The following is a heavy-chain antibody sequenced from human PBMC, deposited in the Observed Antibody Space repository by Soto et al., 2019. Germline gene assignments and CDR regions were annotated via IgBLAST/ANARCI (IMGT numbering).Heavy chain of an antibody. CDR1: GYTXTSYD. CDR3: ARRRGSSSRTTPSWFDP. Sequence: KVSCKASGYTXTSYDITCVRQATGQGLEWMGWMNPNSGNTGYAQKFQGRVTMTRNTSISTAYMELSSLRYEDTPVHYCARRRGSSSRTTPSWFDPWGQGTLGTVS. D-gene: IGHD6-13*01. J-gene: IGHJ5*02. CDR2: MNPNSGNT. V-gene: IGHV1-8*01.